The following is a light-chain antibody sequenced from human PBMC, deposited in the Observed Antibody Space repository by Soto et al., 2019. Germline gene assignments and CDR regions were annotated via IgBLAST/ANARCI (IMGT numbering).Light chain of an antibody. CDR3: QHYNSYSEA. V-gene: IGKV1-39*01. CDR1: QSISRF. Sequence: IPMTPAPPPLFASVGGRGTITFRASQSISRFLNWYQQKPGKAPKLLIYVASSLQGGVPSRFSGSGSGTDFTLTISSLQPEDFATYFCQHYNSYSEAFGQGTKVDIK. CDR2: VAS. J-gene: IGKJ1*01.